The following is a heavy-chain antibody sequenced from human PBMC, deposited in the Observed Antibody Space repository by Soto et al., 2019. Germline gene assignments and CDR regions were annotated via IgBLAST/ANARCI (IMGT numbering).Heavy chain of an antibody. CDR1: NSDIERTIRK. Sequence: SLDRSISNSDIERTIRKSASTCKPPGKGLEWIGSIYYSGSTYYNPSLKSRVTISVDTSKNQFSLKLSSVTAADTAVYYCARRLYYDSSGFEGGGMDVWGQGTTVT. J-gene: IGHJ6*02. CDR3: ARRLYYDSSGFEGGGMDV. CDR2: IYYSGST. V-gene: IGHV4-39*01. D-gene: IGHD3-22*01.